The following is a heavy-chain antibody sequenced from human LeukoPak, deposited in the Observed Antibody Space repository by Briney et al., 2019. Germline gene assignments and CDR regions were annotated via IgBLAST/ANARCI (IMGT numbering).Heavy chain of an antibody. V-gene: IGHV3-33*01. D-gene: IGHD2-8*01. Sequence: GGSLRLSCAASGFNFNTYGMHWVRQTPGKGLEWVAVIWHDGSDEYYADSVKGRFTISRDNSKSLVYLQMDSLRDEDTAVYYCAGEVVRDVSGVDYTWLDPWGQETLVFVS. CDR1: GFNFNTYG. CDR2: IWHDGSDE. J-gene: IGHJ5*02. CDR3: AGEVVRDVSGVDYTWLDP.